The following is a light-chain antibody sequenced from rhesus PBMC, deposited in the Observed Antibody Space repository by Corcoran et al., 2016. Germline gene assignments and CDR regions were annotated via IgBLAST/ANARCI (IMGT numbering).Light chain of an antibody. CDR2: YAS. V-gene: IGKV1-19*01. Sequence: DIQMTQSPSSLSASVGDKVTITRHASQDISSWLAWYQQKPGKAPKPLIDYASTLQSGDPSRFSGTGSWTDYTLTLRSLQPGDFATYYCPQYGGLPLTFGGGTKVEIK. CDR1: QDISSW. J-gene: IGKJ4*01. CDR3: PQYGGLPLT.